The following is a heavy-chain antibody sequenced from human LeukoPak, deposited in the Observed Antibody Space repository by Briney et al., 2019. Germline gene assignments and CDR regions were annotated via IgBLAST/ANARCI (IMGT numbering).Heavy chain of an antibody. J-gene: IGHJ4*02. V-gene: IGHV1-2*02. CDR1: GYTFTGYY. Sequence: ASVKVSCKASGYTFTGYYMHWVRQAPGQGLEWMGWINPNSGGTNYAQKFQGRVTMTGDTSISTAYMELSRLRSDDTAVYYCAREGLDGYSYGEVWGQGTLVTVSS. D-gene: IGHD5-18*01. CDR2: INPNSGGT. CDR3: AREGLDGYSYGEV.